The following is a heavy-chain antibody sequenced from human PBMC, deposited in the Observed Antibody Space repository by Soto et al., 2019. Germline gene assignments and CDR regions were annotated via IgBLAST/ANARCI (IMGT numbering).Heavy chain of an antibody. J-gene: IGHJ6*03. D-gene: IGHD6-13*01. CDR2: IYYSGST. V-gene: IGHV4-39*01. Sequence: SETLSLTCTVSGGSISSSSYYWGWIRQPPGKGLEWIGSIYYSGSTYYNPSLKSRVTISVDTSKNQFSLKLNSVTAAVTAVYYCASVKRGYSSSWSRPHYYYMDVWGKGTTVTVSS. CDR1: GGSISSSSYY. CDR3: ASVKRGYSSSWSRPHYYYMDV.